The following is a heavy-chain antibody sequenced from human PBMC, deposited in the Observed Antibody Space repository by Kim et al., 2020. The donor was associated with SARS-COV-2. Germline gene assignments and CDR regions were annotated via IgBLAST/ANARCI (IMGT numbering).Heavy chain of an antibody. V-gene: IGHV3-9*01. CDR3: AKDIASLFRGLDV. D-gene: IGHD3-10*01. CDR2: IAWSGDSG. CDR1: GFTFDDYA. Sequence: GGSLRLSCAVSGFTFDDYAMHWVRQVPGKGLEWVAGIAWSGDSGCYADSVKGRFTISRDNSNNSLYLQMNSLRAEDSAIYHCAKDIASLFRGLDVWGRGTTVIVSS. J-gene: IGHJ6*02.